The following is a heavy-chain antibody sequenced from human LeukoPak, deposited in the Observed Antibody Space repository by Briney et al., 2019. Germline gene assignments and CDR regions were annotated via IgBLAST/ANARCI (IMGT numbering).Heavy chain of an antibody. CDR3: ARGDIVVVPAADPLDWFDP. D-gene: IGHD2-2*01. CDR1: GYTFTSYG. CDR2: ISAYNGNT. V-gene: IGHV1-18*01. J-gene: IGHJ5*02. Sequence: GASVKVSCKASGYTFTSYGISWVRQAPGQGLEWMGWISAYNGNTNYAQKLQGRVTMTTDTSTSTAYMELRSLRSDDTAVYYCARGDIVVVPAADPLDWFDPWGQGTLVTVSS.